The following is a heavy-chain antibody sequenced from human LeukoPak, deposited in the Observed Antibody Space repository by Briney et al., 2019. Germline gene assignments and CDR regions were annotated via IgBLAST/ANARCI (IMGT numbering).Heavy chain of an antibody. J-gene: IGHJ4*02. CDR2: IKQDGSEK. Sequence: GGSLRLSCAASGFAFSTVWMTWVRQAPGKGLEWVANIKQDGSEKYYVDSVKGRFTISRDNAMNSLYLQMNSLRAEDTAVYYCARGGSNFDYWGQGTLVTVSS. V-gene: IGHV3-7*01. CDR3: ARGGSNFDY. CDR1: GFAFSTVW.